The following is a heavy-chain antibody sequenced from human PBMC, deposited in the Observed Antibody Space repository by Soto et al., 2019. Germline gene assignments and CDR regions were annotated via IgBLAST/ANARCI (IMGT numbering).Heavy chain of an antibody. V-gene: IGHV3-15*01. CDR1: GFTFTNAW. D-gene: IGHD3-22*01. J-gene: IGHJ3*01. CDR3: TKGYSENSGYHGDDGYDV. Sequence: EVQLVESGGDLVRPGGSLRLSCAASGFTFTNAWMTWVRQAPGKGLEWFGRIMSRGSGETVHYAAPMKGRFTISRDDSINTVYLQMNSLKSEDSALYFCTKGYSENSGYHGDDGYDVWGQGTIVTVSS. CDR2: IMSRGSGETV.